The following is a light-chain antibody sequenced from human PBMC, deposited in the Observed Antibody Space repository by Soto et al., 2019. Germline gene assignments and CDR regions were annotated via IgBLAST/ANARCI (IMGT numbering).Light chain of an antibody. V-gene: IGKV1-39*01. Sequence: DIQMTQSPSSLSASVGDKVTITCRASQSIGIFLNWYQQKPGKAPQLLIYTASSLQSGVPSRFTVSGSGTDFTLTISSLQPEDFATYYCQHSYNIVTFGGGTKVDTK. CDR1: QSIGIF. J-gene: IGKJ4*01. CDR2: TAS. CDR3: QHSYNIVT.